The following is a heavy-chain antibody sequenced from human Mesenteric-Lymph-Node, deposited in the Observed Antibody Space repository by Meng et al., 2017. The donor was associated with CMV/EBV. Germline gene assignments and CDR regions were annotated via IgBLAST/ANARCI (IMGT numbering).Heavy chain of an antibody. CDR2: IYYSGST. CDR3: ARWGGLSRRAFDV. Sequence: SETLSLTCTVSGGSISSSSYYWGWIRQPPGKGLEWIGSIYYSGSTYYNPSLKSRVTISADTSKNQFSLKLMYMTAADTAVYFCARWGGLSRRAFDVWSQGTKVTVSS. CDR1: GGSISSSSYY. J-gene: IGHJ3*01. D-gene: IGHD3-16*01. V-gene: IGHV4-39*07.